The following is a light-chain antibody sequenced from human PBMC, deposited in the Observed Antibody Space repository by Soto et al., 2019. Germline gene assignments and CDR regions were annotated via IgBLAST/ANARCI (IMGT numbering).Light chain of an antibody. CDR1: QSVSSSY. J-gene: IGKJ4*01. Sequence: ESVLTQSPGTLSLSPGERATLSCRASQSVSSSYLAWYQQKPGQPPRLLIYATSYRATGIPDRFSGGGSGTDFTLTISRLEHEDFAVYYCQQYGSSITFGGGTKVEIK. CDR3: QQYGSSIT. CDR2: ATS. V-gene: IGKV3-20*01.